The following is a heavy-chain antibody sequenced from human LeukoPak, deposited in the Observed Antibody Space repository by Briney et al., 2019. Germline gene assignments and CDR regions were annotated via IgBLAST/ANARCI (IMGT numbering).Heavy chain of an antibody. V-gene: IGHV3-23*01. J-gene: IGHJ4*02. CDR3: AKVILNYDILTDPFDY. Sequence: GGSLRISCAASGFTFSSYAMGWVRQAPGKGLEWVSAISGSGGSTYYADSVKGRFTISRDNSKNTLHLQMNSLRAEDTAVYYCAKVILNYDILTDPFDYWGQGTLVTVSS. CDR1: GFTFSSYA. CDR2: ISGSGGST. D-gene: IGHD3-9*01.